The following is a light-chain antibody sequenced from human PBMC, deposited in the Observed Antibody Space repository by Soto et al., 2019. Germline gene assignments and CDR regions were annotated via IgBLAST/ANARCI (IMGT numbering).Light chain of an antibody. CDR1: SSDVGGYNY. V-gene: IGLV2-14*01. Sequence: QSDLTQPASVSGSPGQSITISCTGTSSDVGGYNYVSWYQQHPGKAPKLMIYDVSNRPSGVSNRFSGSKSGNTASLTISGLQAEDEADYCCSSYTSSSTLEVFGTGTKVTVL. J-gene: IGLJ1*01. CDR2: DVS. CDR3: SSYTSSSTLEV.